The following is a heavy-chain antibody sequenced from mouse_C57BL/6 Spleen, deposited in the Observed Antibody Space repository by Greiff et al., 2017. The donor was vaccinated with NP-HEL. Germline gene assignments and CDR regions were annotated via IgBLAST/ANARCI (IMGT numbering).Heavy chain of an antibody. CDR1: GFSLTSYG. D-gene: IGHD1-1*01. J-gene: IGHJ3*01. Sequence: VKLVESGPGLVAPSQSLSITCTVSGFSLTSYGVDWVRQSPGKGLEWLGVIWGVGSTNYNSALKSRLSISKDNSKSQVFLKMNSLQTDDTAMYYCASSITTGPFAYWGQGTLVTVSA. V-gene: IGHV2-6*01. CDR2: IWGVGST. CDR3: ASSITTGPFAY.